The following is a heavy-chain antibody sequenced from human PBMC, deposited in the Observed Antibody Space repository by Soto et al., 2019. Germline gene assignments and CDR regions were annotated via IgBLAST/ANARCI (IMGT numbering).Heavy chain of an antibody. V-gene: IGHV3-33*01. CDR1: GFTFRTYG. Sequence: VQLVESGGGVVQPGRSLRLSCAASGFTFRTYGMYWVRQAPGKGLEWVAVIWYDASNKYYADSVKGRFTISRDNSENTLYLQMNSLRAEYTAGYYCARGRVDGGELDLWGQGTLVTVSS. CDR2: IWYDASNK. D-gene: IGHD1-26*01. J-gene: IGHJ4*02. CDR3: ARGRVDGGELDL.